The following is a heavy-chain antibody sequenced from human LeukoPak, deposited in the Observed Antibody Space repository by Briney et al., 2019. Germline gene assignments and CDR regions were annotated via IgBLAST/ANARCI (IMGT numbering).Heavy chain of an antibody. D-gene: IGHD1-26*01. J-gene: IGHJ4*02. Sequence: SETLSLTCTVSGGSISTYYWSWIRQPPGKGLEWIGYVYYSGSTNYNPSLKTRVTISVDTSKNQFSLKLSSVTAADTAVYYCARGATASYFDYWGQGTLVTVSS. CDR1: GGSISTYY. V-gene: IGHV4-59*01. CDR3: ARGATASYFDY. CDR2: VYYSGST.